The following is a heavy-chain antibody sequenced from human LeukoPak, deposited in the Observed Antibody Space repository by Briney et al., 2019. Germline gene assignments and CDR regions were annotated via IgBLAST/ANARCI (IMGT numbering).Heavy chain of an antibody. CDR3: ARVGWINVVVPAATPFDY. J-gene: IGHJ4*02. Sequence: PGGSLRLSCAASRFTFSGYWMNWVGQAPGKGLEGVGQIKEDGSEKYYVDSVKGRFTISRDNAMTSLYLRMNSLRAEDTAVYYCARVGWINVVVPAATPFDYWGQGTLVTVSS. V-gene: IGHV3-7*01. D-gene: IGHD2-2*01. CDR1: RFTFSGYW. CDR2: IKEDGSEK.